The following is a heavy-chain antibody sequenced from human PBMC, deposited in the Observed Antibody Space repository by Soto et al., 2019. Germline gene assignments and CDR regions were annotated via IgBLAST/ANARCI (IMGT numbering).Heavy chain of an antibody. CDR3: AQIVVVPAAKNNWNPHDAFDI. CDR2: INSDGSST. CDR1: GFTFSSYW. V-gene: IGHV3-74*01. D-gene: IGHD2-2*01. Sequence: PGGSLRLSCAASGFTFSSYWMHWVRQAPGKGLVWVSRINSDGSSTSYADSVKGRFTISRDNAKNTLYLQMNSLRAEDTAVYYCAQIVVVPAAKNNWNPHDAFDIWGQGTMVTVSS. J-gene: IGHJ3*02.